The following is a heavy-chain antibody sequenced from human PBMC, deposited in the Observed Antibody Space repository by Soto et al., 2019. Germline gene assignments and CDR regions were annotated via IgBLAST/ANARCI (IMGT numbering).Heavy chain of an antibody. CDR1: GFTFLNYA. Sequence: EVQLLGSGGALVKPGGSLRLSCAGSGFTFLNYAMNWVRQAPGKGREWVSTISGGGDAPFFADSVRGRFTISRDNSKNTVTLQMNNLGVDDTAVYFCARKVPGSTSRPDYWYFDLWGRGTLVTVSS. D-gene: IGHD3-10*01. V-gene: IGHV3-23*01. CDR3: ARKVPGSTSRPDYWYFDL. J-gene: IGHJ2*01. CDR2: ISGGGDAP.